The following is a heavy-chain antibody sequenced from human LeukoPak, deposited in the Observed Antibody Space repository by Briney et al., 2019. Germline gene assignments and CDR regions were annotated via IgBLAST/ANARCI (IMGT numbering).Heavy chain of an antibody. Sequence: ASVKVSCKSSGYMFTRNYMHWVRQAPGQGHEWMGVIHPSGGSTSYSQRFQGRVTMTTDTSTSTVSMELSSLRSDDTAVYYCARGVFDGGNTAGGYWFDPWGQGTLVTVSS. CDR1: GYMFTRNY. J-gene: IGHJ5*02. CDR2: IHPSGGST. CDR3: ARGVFDGGNTAGGYWFDP. D-gene: IGHD3-16*01. V-gene: IGHV1-46*01.